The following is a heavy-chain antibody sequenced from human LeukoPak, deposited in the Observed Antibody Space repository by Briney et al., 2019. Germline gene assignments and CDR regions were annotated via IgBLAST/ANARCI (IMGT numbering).Heavy chain of an antibody. CDR1: GGSFSGYY. CDR3: ARGGMITFGGVIVPFDP. J-gene: IGHJ5*02. Sequence: SETLSLTCAVYGGSFSGYYWSWIRQPPGKGLEWIGEINHSGSTYYNPSLKSRVTISVDTSKNQFSLKLSSVTAADTAVYYCARGGMITFGGVIVPFDPWGQGTLVTVSS. V-gene: IGHV4-34*01. D-gene: IGHD3-16*02. CDR2: INHSGST.